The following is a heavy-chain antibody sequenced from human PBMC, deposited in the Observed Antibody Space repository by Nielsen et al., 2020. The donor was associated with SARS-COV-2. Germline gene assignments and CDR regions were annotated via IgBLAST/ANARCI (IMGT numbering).Heavy chain of an antibody. V-gene: IGHV3-23*01. CDR3: AREGTYYDFWSGYYATYYYYYMDV. CDR2: ISGSGGST. Sequence: GESLKISCAASGFTFSSYAMSWVRQAPGKGLEWVSAISGSGGSTYYADSVKGRFTISRDNSKNTLYLQMNSLRAEDTAVYYCAREGTYYDFWSGYYATYYYYYMDVWGKGTTVTVSS. D-gene: IGHD3-3*01. CDR1: GFTFSSYA. J-gene: IGHJ6*03.